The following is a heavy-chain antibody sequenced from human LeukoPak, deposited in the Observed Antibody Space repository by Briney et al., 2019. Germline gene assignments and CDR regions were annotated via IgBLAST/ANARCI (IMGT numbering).Heavy chain of an antibody. CDR3: ARETGYSTSWYAYYFDY. Sequence: GGSLRLSCAASEFSVSHNYMSWVRQAPGKGLEWVSVIHSDGTTHYADSVKGRFTIARDNSKNTLYLQMNSLRVEDRAMYYCARETGYSTSWYAYYFDYWGQGTLVTVAS. J-gene: IGHJ4*02. V-gene: IGHV3-53*01. D-gene: IGHD6-13*01. CDR1: EFSVSHNY. CDR2: IHSDGTT.